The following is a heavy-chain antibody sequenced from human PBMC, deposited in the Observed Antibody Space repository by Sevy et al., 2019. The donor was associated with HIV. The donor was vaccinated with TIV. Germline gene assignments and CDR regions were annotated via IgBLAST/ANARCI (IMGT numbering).Heavy chain of an antibody. CDR1: GFTFSNAR. J-gene: IGHJ5*02. V-gene: IGHV3-15*01. CDR2: IKSKTDGGTT. CDR3: TTDRVGIVGATRVDP. D-gene: IGHD1-26*01. Sequence: GGSLRLSCAASGFTFSNARMSWVRQAPGKGLEWVGRIKSKTDGGTTDYAAPVKGRFTISRDDSKNTLYLQMNSLKTEDTAVYYCTTDRVGIVGATRVDPWGQGTLVTVSS.